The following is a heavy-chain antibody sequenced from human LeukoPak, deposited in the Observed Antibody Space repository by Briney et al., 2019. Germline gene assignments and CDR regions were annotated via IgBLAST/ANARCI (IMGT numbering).Heavy chain of an antibody. V-gene: IGHV1-18*01. Sequence: GASVKVSCKASGYTFTSYSISWVRLAPGQGLEWMGWISAYNGNTNYAQRLQGRVTMTTDTSTSTAYMELRSLRSDDTAVYYCARDQTRGSGFTFDYWGQGTLVTVSS. J-gene: IGHJ4*02. CDR1: GYTFTSYS. D-gene: IGHD3-22*01. CDR2: ISAYNGNT. CDR3: ARDQTRGSGFTFDY.